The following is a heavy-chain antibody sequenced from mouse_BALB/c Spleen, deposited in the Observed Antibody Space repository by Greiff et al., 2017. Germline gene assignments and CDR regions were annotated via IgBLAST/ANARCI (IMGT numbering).Heavy chain of an antibody. Sequence: EVMLVESGGGLVQPGGSLKLSCAASGFTFSSYGMSWVRQTPDKRLELVATINSNGGSTYYPDSVKGRFTISRDNAKNTLYLQMSSLKSEDTAMYYCARDRDYRYPWFAYWGQGTLVTVSA. D-gene: IGHD2-14*01. V-gene: IGHV5-6-3*01. J-gene: IGHJ3*01. CDR1: GFTFSSYG. CDR2: INSNGGST. CDR3: ARDRDYRYPWFAY.